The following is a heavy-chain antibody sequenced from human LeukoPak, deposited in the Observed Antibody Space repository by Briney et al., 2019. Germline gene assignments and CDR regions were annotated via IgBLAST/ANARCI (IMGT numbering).Heavy chain of an antibody. V-gene: IGHV4-34*01. J-gene: IGHJ4*02. CDR1: GGSFSGYY. CDR2: INHSGST. CDR3: ARGLRRYCSSTSCPYYFDY. Sequence: PSETLCLTCAVYGGSFSGYYWSWIRQPPGKGLERIGEINHSGSTNYNPSLKSRVTISVDTSKNQFSLKLSSVTAADTAVYYCARGLRRYCSSTSCPYYFDYWGQGTLVTVSS. D-gene: IGHD2-2*01.